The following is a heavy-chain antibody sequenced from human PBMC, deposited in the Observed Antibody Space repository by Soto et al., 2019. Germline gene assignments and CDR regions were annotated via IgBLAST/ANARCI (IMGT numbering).Heavy chain of an antibody. CDR1: GFTLRSYA. D-gene: IGHD1-7*01. Sequence: GFTLRSYAMHWVRQAPGKGLEGVAVISYDGSNKYYADSVKGRFTISRDNSKHTLYLQMSSLRAEDTAVYYCARVLPYNWNSGSLSYYFDYWGPGTLVTSPQ. V-gene: IGHV3-30-3*01. J-gene: IGHJ4*02. CDR3: ARVLPYNWNSGSLSYYFDY. CDR2: ISYDGSNK.